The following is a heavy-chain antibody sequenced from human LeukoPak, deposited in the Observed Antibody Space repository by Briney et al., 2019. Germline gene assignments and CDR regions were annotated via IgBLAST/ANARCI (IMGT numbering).Heavy chain of an antibody. CDR2: INSDGSST. D-gene: IGHD6-13*01. CDR3: ARVRIAAANMDV. J-gene: IGHJ6*03. CDR1: GFTFSSYW. V-gene: IGHV3-74*01. Sequence: GGSLRLSCAASGFTFSSYWMHWVRQAPGKGLVWVSRINSDGSSTSYADSVKGRFTISRDNAKNTLYLQMNSLRAEDMAVYYCARVRIAAANMDVWGKGTTVTVSS.